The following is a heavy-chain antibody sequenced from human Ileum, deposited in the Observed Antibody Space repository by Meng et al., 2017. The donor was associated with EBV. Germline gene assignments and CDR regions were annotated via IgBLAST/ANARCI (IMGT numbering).Heavy chain of an antibody. Sequence: QVQLVQSGAEVKKPGAPLKVSCQASGYTFTNYDISWVRQATGQGLEWMGWMNPKTGTAHYAQKFQGRVSMTRDTSITTAYMELSSLTSEDTVVYYCVRTLERGDYWGQGTLVTVSS. CDR2: MNPKTGTA. J-gene: IGHJ4*02. CDR1: GYTFTNYD. CDR3: VRTLERGDY. D-gene: IGHD5-24*01. V-gene: IGHV1-8*01.